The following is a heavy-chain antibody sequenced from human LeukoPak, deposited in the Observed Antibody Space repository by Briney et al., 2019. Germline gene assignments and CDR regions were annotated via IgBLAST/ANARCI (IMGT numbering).Heavy chain of an antibody. V-gene: IGHV4-59*01. CDR1: GGSISSYY. J-gene: IGHJ4*02. CDR2: IYYSGST. D-gene: IGHD5-12*01. Sequence: SETLSLTCTVSGGSISSYYWSWIRQPPGKGLEWTGYIYYSGSTNYNPSLKSRVTISVDTSKNQFSLKLSSVTAAYTAVYYCARDGGYSGYDGFDYWGQGTLVTVSS. CDR3: ARDGGYSGYDGFDY.